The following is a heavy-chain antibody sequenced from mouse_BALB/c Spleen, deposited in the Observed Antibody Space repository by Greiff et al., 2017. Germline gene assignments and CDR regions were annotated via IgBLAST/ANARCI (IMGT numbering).Heavy chain of an antibody. CDR3: AMSGYPSSWFAY. D-gene: IGHD2-2*01. J-gene: IGHJ3*01. CDR2: IWAGGST. V-gene: IGHV2-9*02. CDR1: GFSLTSYG. Sequence: QVQLKESGPGLVAPSQSLSITCTVSGFSLTSYGVHWVRQPPGKGLEWLGVIWAGGSTNYNSALMSRLSISKDNSKSQVFLKMNSLQTDDTAMYYCAMSGYPSSWFAYWGQGTLVTVSA.